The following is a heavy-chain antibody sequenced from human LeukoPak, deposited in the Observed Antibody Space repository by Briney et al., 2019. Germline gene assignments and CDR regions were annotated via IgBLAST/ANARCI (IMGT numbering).Heavy chain of an antibody. CDR3: ARDRRYYGDYVDY. V-gene: IGHV1-18*04. CDR2: ISAYNGNT. Sequence: ASVKVSCKASGYTFTSYGISWVRQAPGQGLEWMGWISAYNGNTNYAQKLQGRVTMTTDTSTSTAYTELRSLRSGDTAVYYCARDRRYYGDYVDYWGQGTLVTVSS. D-gene: IGHD4-17*01. CDR1: GYTFTSYG. J-gene: IGHJ4*02.